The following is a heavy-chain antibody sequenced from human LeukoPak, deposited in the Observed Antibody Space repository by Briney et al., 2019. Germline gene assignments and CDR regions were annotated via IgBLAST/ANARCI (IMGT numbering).Heavy chain of an antibody. J-gene: IGHJ4*02. D-gene: IGHD3-16*01. Sequence: SETLSLTCTVSGGSISNYYRSWIRQPPGKGLEWIGYMYYTRDTYYNPSLKSRVTISVDTSKNQFSLKLSSVTAADTAVYYCPGSHPLGSNNDYFTPFDYWGQGTLVTVSS. CDR3: PGSHPLGSNNDYFTPFDY. CDR1: GGSISNYY. V-gene: IGHV4-59*01. CDR2: MYYTRDT.